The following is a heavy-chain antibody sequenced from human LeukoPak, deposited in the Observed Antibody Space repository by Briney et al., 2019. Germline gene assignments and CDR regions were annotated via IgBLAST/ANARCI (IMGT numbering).Heavy chain of an antibody. Sequence: PGGSLRLSCTASGFIVSYSYMSWVRQAPGKGLEWVSLIYSGGSTFYSDSVKGRFTISRDNAKNSLYLQMNSLRAEDTAVYYCARAGTSIAAAGTFYYYYMDVWGKGTTVTVSS. D-gene: IGHD6-13*01. CDR2: IYSGGST. J-gene: IGHJ6*03. V-gene: IGHV3-66*01. CDR1: GFIVSYSY. CDR3: ARAGTSIAAAGTFYYYYMDV.